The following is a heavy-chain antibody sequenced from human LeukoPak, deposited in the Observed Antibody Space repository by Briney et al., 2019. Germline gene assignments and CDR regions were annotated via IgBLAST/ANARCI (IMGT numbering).Heavy chain of an antibody. CDR3: ARANSGYDPVYYFGLDV. CDR1: GYTFTGYY. V-gene: IGHV1-2*02. CDR2: INPNSGGT. Sequence: ASMKVSCKASGYTFTGYYMHWVRQAPGQGLEWMGWINPNSGGTNYAQKFRGRVTMTRDTSISTGYMDLSRLKSDDTAVYYCARANSGYDPVYYFGLDVWGQGTTVTVSS. D-gene: IGHD5-12*01. J-gene: IGHJ6*02.